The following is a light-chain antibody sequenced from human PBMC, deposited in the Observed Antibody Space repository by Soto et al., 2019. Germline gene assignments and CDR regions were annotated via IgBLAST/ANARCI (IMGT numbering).Light chain of an antibody. V-gene: IGKV3-20*01. Sequence: EIVLTQSPGTLSLSPGERATLSCRASQSVTNSYLAWYQQKPGQAPRLLIYGASSRATDIPDRFSGSGSGKDFTLTISRLEPEDFAVYYCQQYGSSPRTFGQGTKVEIK. CDR3: QQYGSSPRT. J-gene: IGKJ1*01. CDR1: QSVTNSY. CDR2: GAS.